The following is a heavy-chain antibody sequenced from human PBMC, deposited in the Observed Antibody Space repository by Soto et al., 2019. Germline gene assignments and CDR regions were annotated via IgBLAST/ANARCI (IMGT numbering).Heavy chain of an antibody. J-gene: IGHJ2*01. D-gene: IGHD5-12*01. Sequence: QVQLQESGPGLVKPSETLSLTCTVSGGSISSYYWSWIRQPPGKGLEWIGYIYYSGSTNYNPSLKSRVTISVDTSKNQFSLKLSSVTAEDTAVYYCARVDGYRHWYFDLWGRGTLVTVSS. CDR3: ARVDGYRHWYFDL. V-gene: IGHV4-59*01. CDR2: IYYSGST. CDR1: GGSISSYY.